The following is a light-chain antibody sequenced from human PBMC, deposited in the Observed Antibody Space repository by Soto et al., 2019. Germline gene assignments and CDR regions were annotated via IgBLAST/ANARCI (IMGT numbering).Light chain of an antibody. CDR3: QQYMSSVT. CDR1: QSVDTTF. CDR2: VAS. Sequence: EIVLTQSPGSLSLSPGQRATLSCRASQSVDTTFFAWYQKKPGQAPRLLIYVASKRATGIPDRFSGSWSATDFTPTIRRLEPQDFAVYYCQQYMSSVTFGQGTKAEMK. V-gene: IGKV3-20*01. J-gene: IGKJ1*01.